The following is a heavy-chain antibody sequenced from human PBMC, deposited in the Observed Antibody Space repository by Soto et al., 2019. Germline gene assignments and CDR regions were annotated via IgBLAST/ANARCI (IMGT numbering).Heavy chain of an antibody. D-gene: IGHD2-2*01. CDR2: IYSGGST. J-gene: IGHJ3*02. CDR1: GFTISSNY. V-gene: IGHV3-53*01. Sequence: EVQLVESGGGLIQPGGSLRLSCAASGFTISSNYMSWVRQAPGKGLEWVSVIYSGGSTYYADSVKGRFTISRDNSKNTLYLQMNSLRAEDTAVYYCARKGGYCSSTSCPYAFDIWGQGTMVTVSS. CDR3: ARKGGYCSSTSCPYAFDI.